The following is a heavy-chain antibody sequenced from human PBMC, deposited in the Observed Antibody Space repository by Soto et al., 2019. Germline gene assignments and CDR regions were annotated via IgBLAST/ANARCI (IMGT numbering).Heavy chain of an antibody. V-gene: IGHV4-59*01. CDR3: ARPIVAATSEGVWFDP. CDR1: GGSISSYY. J-gene: IGHJ5*02. Sequence: SETLSLTCTVSGGSISSYYWSWIRQPPGKGLEWIGYIYYSGSTNYNPSLKSRVTISVDTSNNQFSLKLSSVTAADTAVYYCARPIVAATSEGVWFDPWGQGTLVTVSS. D-gene: IGHD2-15*01. CDR2: IYYSGST.